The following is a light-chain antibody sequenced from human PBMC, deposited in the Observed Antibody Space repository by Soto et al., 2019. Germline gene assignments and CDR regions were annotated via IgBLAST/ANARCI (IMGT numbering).Light chain of an antibody. V-gene: IGKV1-39*01. CDR2: AAS. CDR3: QQSYSTPLWT. Sequence: DLPMTQSPSSLSASVGDRVTITCRASQSISSYLNWYQQKPGKAPKLLIYAASSLQSGVPSRFSGSGSGTDFTLTISSLQPEDFATYYCQQSYSTPLWTFGQGTKVEIK. J-gene: IGKJ1*01. CDR1: QSISSY.